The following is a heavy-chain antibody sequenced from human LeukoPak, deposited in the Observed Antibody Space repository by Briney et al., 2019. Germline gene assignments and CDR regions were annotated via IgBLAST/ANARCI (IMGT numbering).Heavy chain of an antibody. CDR3: ARGIADPYSFDS. J-gene: IGHJ4*02. Sequence: SETLSLTCTVSGGSINFYYWSWIRQPAGKGLEWIGRIYSTGSTNYSPSLKSRVTMSVDKSKNQFSLNLSSVTAADTAVYYCARGIADPYSFDSWGQGTLVTVSS. CDR2: IYSTGST. D-gene: IGHD6-13*01. V-gene: IGHV4-4*07. CDR1: GGSINFYY.